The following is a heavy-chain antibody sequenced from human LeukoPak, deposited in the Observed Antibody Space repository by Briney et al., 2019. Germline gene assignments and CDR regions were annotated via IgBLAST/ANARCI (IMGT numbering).Heavy chain of an antibody. V-gene: IGHV3-48*01. CDR1: GFTFSIYS. CDR2: ISSNSGTI. Sequence: AGGSLRLSCAAAGFTFSIYSMNCVRQAPGKWLEWVSYISSNSGTIYYADAVKGRFTISRDNARNSVYLQMNSLRAEDTAVYYCGTSYYYYYMDVWGKGTTVTVSS. CDR3: GTSYYYYYMDV. J-gene: IGHJ6*03.